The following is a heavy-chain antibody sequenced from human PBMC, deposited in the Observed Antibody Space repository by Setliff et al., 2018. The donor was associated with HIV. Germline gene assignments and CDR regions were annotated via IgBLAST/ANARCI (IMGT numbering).Heavy chain of an antibody. CDR2: IIPMFGTL. J-gene: IGHJ4*02. Sequence: GASVKVSCKASGGTFSSYAINWVRQAPGQGLQWMGGIIPMFGTLNYAQKFQGRVTITADESTSTAYMELSSLRSEDTAVYYCGWGGMGIAAAGGEYYFDYWGQGTLVTVSS. CDR3: GWGGMGIAAAGGEYYFDY. D-gene: IGHD6-13*01. V-gene: IGHV1-69*13. CDR1: GGTFSSYA.